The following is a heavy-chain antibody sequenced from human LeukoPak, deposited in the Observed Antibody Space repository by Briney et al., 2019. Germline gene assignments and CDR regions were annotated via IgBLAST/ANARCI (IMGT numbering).Heavy chain of an antibody. CDR1: GGSFSCYY. J-gene: IGHJ4*02. CDR3: ARGRYCSSTSCYQSH. CDR2: SNYSGST. V-gene: IGHV4-34*01. Sequence: SDALSLTCAVNGGSFSCYYWSWIRQSPEQGLVWIGESNYSGSTIYNPSLKSRVTISVDTSNNQFSLKLCSVTAADTAVYYCARGRYCSSTSCYQSHLGQGTLVTVSS. D-gene: IGHD2-2*01.